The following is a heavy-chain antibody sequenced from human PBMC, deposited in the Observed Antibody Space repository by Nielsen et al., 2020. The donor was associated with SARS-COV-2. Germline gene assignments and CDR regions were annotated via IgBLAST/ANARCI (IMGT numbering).Heavy chain of an antibody. Sequence: GESLKISCAASGFTFNIYAMAWVRRAPGRGLQWVTGVSPSGGSTYYTDSVKGRFTISRDNSKNTLYLEMHSLRVEDTAVYYCAKDGVVRGDALDLWGQGTMVTVSS. CDR2: VSPSGGST. D-gene: IGHD3-10*01. J-gene: IGHJ3*01. CDR3: AKDGVVRGDALDL. V-gene: IGHV3-23*01. CDR1: GFTFNIYA.